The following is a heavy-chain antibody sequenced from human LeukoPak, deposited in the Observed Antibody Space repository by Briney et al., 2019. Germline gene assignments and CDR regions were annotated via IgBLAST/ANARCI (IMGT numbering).Heavy chain of an antibody. CDR1: GFTFSSYE. CDR2: ISSSGSTI. Sequence: GGSLRLSCAASGFTFSSYEMNWVRQAPGKGLAWVSYISSSGSTIYYADSVKGRFTISRDNAKNSLYLQVNSLRAEDTAVYYCATTSTEGYWGQGTLVTASS. V-gene: IGHV3-48*03. J-gene: IGHJ4*02. CDR3: ATTSTEGY.